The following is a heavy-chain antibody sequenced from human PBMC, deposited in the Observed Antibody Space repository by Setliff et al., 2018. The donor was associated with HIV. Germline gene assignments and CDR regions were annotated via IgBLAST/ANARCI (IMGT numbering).Heavy chain of an antibody. CDR3: ARGRAYYDSSGYYYFDY. CDR2: INHSGST. CDR1: GGSFSGYY. Sequence: ETLSLTCAVYGGSFSGYYWSWIRQPPGKGLEWIGEINHSGSTNYNPSLKSRVTISVDTSKNQFSLKLSSVTAADTSVYYCARGRAYYDSSGYYYFDYWGQGTLVTVSS. J-gene: IGHJ4*02. D-gene: IGHD3-22*01. V-gene: IGHV4-34*01.